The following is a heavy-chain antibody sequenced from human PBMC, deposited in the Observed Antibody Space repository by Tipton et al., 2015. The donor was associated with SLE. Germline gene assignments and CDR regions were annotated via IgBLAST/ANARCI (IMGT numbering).Heavy chain of an antibody. Sequence: TLSLTCTVSGDSISSGGYYWSWIRQYPRKGLEWIGYISYSGSTNYNSSLKSRLTISLDTSKNQFSLKLTSVTAADTAVYYCARTLDTLDIWGQGTMVTVSS. CDR3: ARTLDTLDI. J-gene: IGHJ3*02. CDR2: ISYSGST. V-gene: IGHV4-31*03. CDR1: GDSISSGGYY.